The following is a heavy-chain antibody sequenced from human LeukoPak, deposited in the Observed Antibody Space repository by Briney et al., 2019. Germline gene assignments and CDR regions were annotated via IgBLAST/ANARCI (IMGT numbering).Heavy chain of an antibody. D-gene: IGHD6-13*01. CDR3: ARGEPGIAAAVEEDRRGLSPPINWFDP. CDR1: GGSFSGYY. Sequence: PSETLSLTCAVYGGSFSGYYWSWIRQPPGKGLEWIGEINHSGSTNYNPSLKSRVTISVDTSKNQFSLKLSSVTAADTAVYYCARGEPGIAAAVEEDRRGLSPPINWFDPWGQGTLVTVSS. J-gene: IGHJ5*02. V-gene: IGHV4-34*01. CDR2: INHSGST.